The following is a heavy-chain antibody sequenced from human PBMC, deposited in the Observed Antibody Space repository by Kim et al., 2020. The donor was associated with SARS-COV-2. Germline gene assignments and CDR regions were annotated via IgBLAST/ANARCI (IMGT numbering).Heavy chain of an antibody. V-gene: IGHV3-21*01. J-gene: IGHJ2*01. CDR3: AAKTADYFDV. Sequence: YYADSVRGRLIISRDSARNSLYLKMDSLRAEDTAIYYCAAKTADYFDVWGRGTLVTVSS.